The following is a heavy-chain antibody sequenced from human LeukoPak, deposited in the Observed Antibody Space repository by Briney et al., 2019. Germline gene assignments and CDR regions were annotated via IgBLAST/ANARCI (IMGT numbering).Heavy chain of an antibody. Sequence: PGGSLRLYCAASGFTVSGHYMRWVRQAPGKGLEWVSVIHSGGTAYYADSVKGRFTISRDNSKNTLFLQLNSLRPEDTALYYFARGGLGGEALDVWGQGTMVTVSS. D-gene: IGHD3-10*01. J-gene: IGHJ3*01. V-gene: IGHV3-66*02. CDR1: GFTVSGHY. CDR2: IHSGGTA. CDR3: ARGGLGGEALDV.